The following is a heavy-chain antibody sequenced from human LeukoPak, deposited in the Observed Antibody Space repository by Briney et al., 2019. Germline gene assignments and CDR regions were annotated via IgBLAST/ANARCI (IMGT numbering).Heavy chain of an antibody. V-gene: IGHV4-34*01. Sequence: SETLSLTCAVYGGSFSGYYWSWIRQPPGKGLEWIGEINHSGSTNYNPSLKSRVTISVDTSKNQFSLKLSSVTAADTAVYYCARWPGSGNFDYWGQGTLVTVSS. J-gene: IGHJ4*02. CDR1: GGSFSGYY. D-gene: IGHD2-15*01. CDR2: INHSGST. CDR3: ARWPGSGNFDY.